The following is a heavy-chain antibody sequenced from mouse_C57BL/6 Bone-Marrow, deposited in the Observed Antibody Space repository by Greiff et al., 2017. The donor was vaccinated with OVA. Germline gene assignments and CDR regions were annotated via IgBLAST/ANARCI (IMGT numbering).Heavy chain of an antibody. D-gene: IGHD2-2*01. V-gene: IGHV1-81*01. Sequence: QVQLQQPGAELVKPGASVKLSCKASGYTFTSYGISWVKQRTGQGLEWIGEIYPRSGNTYYNEKFKGKATLTADKSSSTAYMELRSLTSEDSAVYFCARRTYGYFFAYWGQGTLVTVSA. J-gene: IGHJ3*01. CDR3: ARRTYGYFFAY. CDR2: IYPRSGNT. CDR1: GYTFTSYG.